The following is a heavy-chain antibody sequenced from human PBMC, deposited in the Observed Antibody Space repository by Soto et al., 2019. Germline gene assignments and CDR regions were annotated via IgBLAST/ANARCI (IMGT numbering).Heavy chain of an antibody. D-gene: IGHD3-22*01. J-gene: IGHJ4*02. CDR3: ARDRCYYDDSSGYWRFDS. CDR2: ISYDGSNK. CDR1: GFSFSNYA. V-gene: IGHV3-30-3*01. Sequence: GGSLRLSCVASGFSFSNYAMHWVRQAPGKGLEWVAVISYDGSNKYYADSVKGRFTISRDNAKNSLYLQMNSLRAEDTAVYYCARDRCYYDDSSGYWRFDSWGQGTLVTVSS.